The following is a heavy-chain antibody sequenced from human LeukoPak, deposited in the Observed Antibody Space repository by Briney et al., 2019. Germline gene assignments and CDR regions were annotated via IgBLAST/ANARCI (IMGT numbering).Heavy chain of an antibody. Sequence: SETLSLTCTVSGGSISSSSYYWGWIRQPPGKGLEWIGSIYYSGSTYYNPSLKSRVTISVDTSKNQFSLKLSSVTAADTAVYYCARGGGYDYVWGSYRYTNWGQGTLVTVSS. J-gene: IGHJ4*02. CDR2: IYYSGST. CDR1: GGSISSSSYY. V-gene: IGHV4-39*07. CDR3: ARGGGYDYVWGSYRYTN. D-gene: IGHD3-16*02.